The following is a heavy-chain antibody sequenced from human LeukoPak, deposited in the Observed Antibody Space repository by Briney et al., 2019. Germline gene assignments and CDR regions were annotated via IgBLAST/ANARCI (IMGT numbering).Heavy chain of an antibody. Sequence: QSGGSLRLSCAASGLSISGHWMAWVRQAPGKGLEWVAGIKEDGREAQYVDSVKGRFTNSRDNAENSLYLQMASLRAEDTATYYCAREWYEYGGDSGGYWGQGTLVTVSS. CDR1: GLSISGHW. V-gene: IGHV3-7*01. J-gene: IGHJ4*02. CDR3: AREWYEYGGDSGGY. CDR2: IKEDGREA. D-gene: IGHD4-23*01.